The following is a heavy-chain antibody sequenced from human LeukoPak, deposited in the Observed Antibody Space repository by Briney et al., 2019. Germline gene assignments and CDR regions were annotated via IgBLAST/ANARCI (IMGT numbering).Heavy chain of an antibody. D-gene: IGHD3-3*01. J-gene: IGHJ4*02. CDR3: ARGGLRFLEWLSSVPDY. Sequence: ASVKVSCKASGYTFTSYAMHWVRQAPGQRLEWMGWINAGNGNTKYSQKFQGRVTITRDTSASTAYMELSSLRSEDTAVYYCARGGLRFLEWLSSVPDYWGQGTLVTVSS. V-gene: IGHV1-3*01. CDR1: GYTFTSYA. CDR2: INAGNGNT.